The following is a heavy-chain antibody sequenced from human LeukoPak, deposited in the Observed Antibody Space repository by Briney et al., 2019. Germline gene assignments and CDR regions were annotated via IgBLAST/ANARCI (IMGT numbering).Heavy chain of an antibody. CDR1: GYTFVNYW. D-gene: IGHD2-21*02. V-gene: IGHV5-51*01. CDR3: AKHSGDDFATFDY. Sequence: GESLKISCRSSGYTFVNYWIGWVRQMPGKGLEWMGIIYPGDSDTTYSPSFQGQVTISADKSISTAYLQWSSLKASDTAMYYCAKHSGDDFATFDYWGQGTLVTVSS. J-gene: IGHJ4*02. CDR2: IYPGDSDT.